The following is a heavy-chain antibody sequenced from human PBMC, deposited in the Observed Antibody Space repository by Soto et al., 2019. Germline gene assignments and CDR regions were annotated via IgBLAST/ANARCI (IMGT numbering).Heavy chain of an antibody. Sequence: EVQLVESGGGLVQPGGSLKLSCAVSGFTFSSHAMNGVRQAPGKGLEWVAYIHGTGSIIYYADSVKGRFTISRDNAKNSLYLQMDSLRDEDTALYYCARDARNADYDYWGQGTLVTVSS. V-gene: IGHV3-48*02. CDR2: IHGTGSII. CDR3: ARDARNADYDY. J-gene: IGHJ4*02. CDR1: GFTFSSHA. D-gene: IGHD3-16*01.